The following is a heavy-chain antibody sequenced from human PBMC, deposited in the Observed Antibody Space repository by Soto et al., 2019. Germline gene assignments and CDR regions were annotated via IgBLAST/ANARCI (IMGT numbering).Heavy chain of an antibody. D-gene: IGHD6-13*01. V-gene: IGHV4-30-4*01. CDR2: IYYSGST. CDR1: GGSISSGDYY. Sequence: PSETLSLTCTVSGGSISSGDYYWSWIRQPPGKGLEWIGYIYYSGSTYYNPSLKSRVTISVDTSKNQFSLKLSSVTAADTAVYYCARVGAAAGTGWNYGMDVWGQGTTVTVS. CDR3: ARVGAAAGTGWNYGMDV. J-gene: IGHJ6*02.